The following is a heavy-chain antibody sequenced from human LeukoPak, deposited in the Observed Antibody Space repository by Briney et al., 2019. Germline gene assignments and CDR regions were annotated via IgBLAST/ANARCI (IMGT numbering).Heavy chain of an antibody. Sequence: SETLSLTCAVHDGTFSGYYWSWIRQPPGKGLEWIGEISQRGSPNYNPSLKSRVTISINTSKKQFSVELSSVTAADTAVYYCAALSGYNWNYVSFDYWGQGTLVTVSS. CDR2: ISQRGSP. D-gene: IGHD1-7*01. V-gene: IGHV4-34*08. J-gene: IGHJ4*02. CDR1: DGTFSGYY. CDR3: AALSGYNWNYVSFDY.